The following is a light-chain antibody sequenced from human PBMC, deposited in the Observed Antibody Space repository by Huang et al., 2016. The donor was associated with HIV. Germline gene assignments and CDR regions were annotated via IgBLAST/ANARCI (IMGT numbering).Light chain of an antibody. CDR1: QSVGSY. V-gene: IGKV3D-11*02. Sequence: EIVLTQSPATLSLSPGERASLSCRASQSVGSYLAWYQQKPGQAPRLLIYDASNRATGIPARFSGSGPGTDFTLTSSSLEPEDFAVYYCQQRSNWHPLAFGGGTKVEIK. CDR2: DAS. CDR3: QQRSNWHPLA. J-gene: IGKJ4*01.